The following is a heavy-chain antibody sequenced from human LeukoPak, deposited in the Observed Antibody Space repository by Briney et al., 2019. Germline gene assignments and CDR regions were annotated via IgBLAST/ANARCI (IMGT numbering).Heavy chain of an antibody. CDR1: GGTFSSYA. CDR3: ARISSWYFNYYYYMDV. J-gene: IGHJ6*03. Sequence: SVKVSCKASGGTFSSYAISWVRQAPGQGLEWMGGIIPIFGTANYAQKFQGRVTMTRNTSISTAYMELSSLRSEDTAVYYCARISSWYFNYYYYMDVWGKGTTVTISS. D-gene: IGHD6-13*01. CDR2: IIPIFGTA. V-gene: IGHV1-69*05.